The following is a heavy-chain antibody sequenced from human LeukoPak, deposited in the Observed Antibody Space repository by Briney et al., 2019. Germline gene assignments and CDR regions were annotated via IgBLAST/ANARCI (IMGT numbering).Heavy chain of an antibody. J-gene: IGHJ5*02. CDR3: SSHAYEFNWFDP. CDR2: IYYSGST. V-gene: IGHV4-59*01. Sequence: GSLRLSCAASGFTFSSYAMSWIRQPPGKGLEWIGYIYYSGSTNYNPSLKSRVTISVDTSKNQFSLKLSSVTAADTAVYYCSSHAYEFNWFDPWGQGTLVTVSS. D-gene: IGHD2-21*01. CDR1: GFTFSSYA.